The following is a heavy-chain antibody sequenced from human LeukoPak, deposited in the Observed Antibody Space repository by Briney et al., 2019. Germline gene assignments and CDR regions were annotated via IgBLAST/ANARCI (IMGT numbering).Heavy chain of an antibody. V-gene: IGHV3-30*18. CDR1: GFTFSSYG. D-gene: IGHD5-18*01. Sequence: PGGSLGLSCAASGFTFSSYGMHWVRQAPGKGLEWVAVISYDGSNKYYADSVKGRFTISRDNSKNTLYLQMNSLRAEDTAVYYCAKDTAMDVWGQGTLVTVSS. CDR3: AKDTAMDV. J-gene: IGHJ4*02. CDR2: ISYDGSNK.